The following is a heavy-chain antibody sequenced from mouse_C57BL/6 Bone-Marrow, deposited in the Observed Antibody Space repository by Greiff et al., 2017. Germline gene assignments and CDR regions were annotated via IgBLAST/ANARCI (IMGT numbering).Heavy chain of an antibody. Sequence: QVHVKQSGAELARPGASVKLSCKASGYTFTSYGISWVKQRTGQGLEWIGEIYPRSGNTYYNEKFKGKATLTADKSSSTAYMELRSLTSEDSAVYFCARVTTVVPFDVWGTGTTVTVSS. CDR3: ARVTTVVPFDV. CDR1: GYTFTSYG. J-gene: IGHJ1*03. CDR2: IYPRSGNT. V-gene: IGHV1-81*01. D-gene: IGHD1-1*01.